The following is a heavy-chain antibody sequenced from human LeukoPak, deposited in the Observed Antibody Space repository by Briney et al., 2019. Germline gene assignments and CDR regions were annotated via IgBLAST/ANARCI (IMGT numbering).Heavy chain of an antibody. Sequence: GASVKVSCKASGYTFTGYYMHWVRQAPGQGLEWMGWINPNSGGTNYAQKFQGRVTMTRDKCISTAYMELSRLRSDDTAVYYCARGPDIVVVPAAIHFDYWGQGTLVTVSS. CDR1: GYTFTGYY. V-gene: IGHV1-2*02. CDR3: ARGPDIVVVPAAIHFDY. CDR2: INPNSGGT. J-gene: IGHJ4*02. D-gene: IGHD2-2*01.